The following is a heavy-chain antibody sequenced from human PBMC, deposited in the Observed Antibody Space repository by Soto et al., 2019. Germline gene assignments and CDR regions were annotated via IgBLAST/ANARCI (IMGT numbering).Heavy chain of an antibody. Sequence: QVQLQQWGAGLLKPSETLSLTCAVYGGSFSGYYWSWIRQPPGKGLEWIGEINHSGSTNYNPSLKSRVTISVDTSKNQFSLKLSSVTAADTAVYYCARADSSSWYLIDYWGQGTLVTVSS. V-gene: IGHV4-34*01. CDR2: INHSGST. D-gene: IGHD6-13*01. CDR3: ARADSSSWYLIDY. CDR1: GGSFSGYY. J-gene: IGHJ4*02.